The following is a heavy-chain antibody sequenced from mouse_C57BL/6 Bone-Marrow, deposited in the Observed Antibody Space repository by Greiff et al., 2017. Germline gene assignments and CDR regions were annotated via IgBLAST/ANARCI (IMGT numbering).Heavy chain of an antibody. Sequence: EVQLQQSVAELVRPGASVKLFCTASGFHIQNTYMHWVTQKPEQGLEWIGRIDPAKGNPPYAPKFQGKATMTADTSSNTAYLQLSSLTSEDTAIDYCARMRVRRFLTFDYWGQGTTLTVSS. CDR2: IDPAKGNP. CDR3: ARMRVRRFLTFDY. D-gene: IGHD1-1*01. J-gene: IGHJ2*01. CDR1: GFHIQNTY. V-gene: IGHV14-3*01.